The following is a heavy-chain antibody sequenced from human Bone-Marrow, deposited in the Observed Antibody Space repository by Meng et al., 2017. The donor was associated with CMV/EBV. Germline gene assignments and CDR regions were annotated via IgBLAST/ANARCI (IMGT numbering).Heavy chain of an antibody. J-gene: IGHJ6*02. CDR1: GSTFTNFE. V-gene: IGHV3-48*03. CDR3: ARTYTSSSATSYYYYGMDV. CDR2: ISSSSSAI. D-gene: IGHD6-6*01. Sequence: GESLKISCAASGSTFTNFEMNWVRQAPGKGLEWVSYISSSSSAIYYADSVKGRFTISRDNAKSSLFLQMNSLRAEDTAVYYCARTYTSSSATSYYYYGMDVWGQGTTVTVSS.